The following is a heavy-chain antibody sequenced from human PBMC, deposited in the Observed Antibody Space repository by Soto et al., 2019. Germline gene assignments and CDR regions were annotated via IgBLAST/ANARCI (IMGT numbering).Heavy chain of an antibody. V-gene: IGHV1-3*01. CDR3: ARDEGAEYSSSWYDWFDP. CDR2: INAGNGNT. CDR1: GYTFTSYA. Sequence: ASVKVSCKASGYTFTSYAMHWVRQAPGQRLEWMGWINAGNGNTKYSQKFQGRVTITRDTSAGTAYMELSSLRSEDTAVYYCARDEGAEYSSSWYDWFDPWGQGTLVTVSS. J-gene: IGHJ5*02. D-gene: IGHD6-13*01.